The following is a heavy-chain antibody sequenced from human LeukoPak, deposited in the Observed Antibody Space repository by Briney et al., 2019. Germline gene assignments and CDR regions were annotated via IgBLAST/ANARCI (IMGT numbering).Heavy chain of an antibody. J-gene: IGHJ5*02. Sequence: SVKVSCKTSGGTFSSYAISWVRQAPGQGLEWMGRIIPILGIANYAQEFQGRVTITADKSTSTAYMELSSLGSEDTAVYYCARGRDWFDPWGQGTLVTVSS. CDR2: IIPILGIA. CDR1: GGTFSSYA. CDR3: ARGRDWFDP. V-gene: IGHV1-69*04.